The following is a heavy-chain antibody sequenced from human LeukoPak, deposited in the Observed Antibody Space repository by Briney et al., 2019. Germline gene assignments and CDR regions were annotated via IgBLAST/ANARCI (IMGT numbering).Heavy chain of an antibody. CDR2: IYTSGST. J-gene: IGHJ3*02. V-gene: IGHV4-4*07. D-gene: IGHD3-22*01. CDR3: ARDVDYYYDSTRGAFDI. Sequence: PSETLSLTCTVSGGSISSCYWSWIRQPAGKGLEWIGRIYTSGSTNYNPSLKSRVTMSVDTSKNQFSLKLSSVTAADTAVYYCARDVDYYYDSTRGAFDIWGQGTMVTVSS. CDR1: GGSISSCY.